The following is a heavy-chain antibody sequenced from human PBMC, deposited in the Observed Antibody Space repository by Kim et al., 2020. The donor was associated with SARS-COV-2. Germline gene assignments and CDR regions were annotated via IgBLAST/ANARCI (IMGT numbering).Heavy chain of an antibody. CDR1: GFTFSSYA. Sequence: GGSLRLSCAASGFTFSSYAMHWVRQAPGKGLEWVAVISYDGSNKYYADSVKGRFTISRDNSKNTLYLQMNSLRAEDTAVYYCARDRRQWLAKTQNKRTQRAIFDYWGQGTLVTVSS. D-gene: IGHD6-19*01. CDR2: ISYDGSNK. CDR3: ARDRRQWLAKTQNKRTQRAIFDY. J-gene: IGHJ4*02. V-gene: IGHV3-30*04.